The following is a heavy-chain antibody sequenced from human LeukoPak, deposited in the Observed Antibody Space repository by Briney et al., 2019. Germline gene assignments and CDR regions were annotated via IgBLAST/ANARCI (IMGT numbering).Heavy chain of an antibody. J-gene: IGHJ4*02. V-gene: IGHV4-39*07. CDR1: GGSISSSSYY. D-gene: IGHD4-17*01. Sequence: PSETLSLTCTVSGGSISSSSYYWGWIRQPPGKGLEWIGSIYYSGSTYYNPSLKSRVTMSVDKSKNQFSLKLSSVTAADTAVYYCARDPPPMTTVTTGNYWGQGTLVTVSS. CDR3: ARDPPPMTTVTTGNY. CDR2: IYYSGST.